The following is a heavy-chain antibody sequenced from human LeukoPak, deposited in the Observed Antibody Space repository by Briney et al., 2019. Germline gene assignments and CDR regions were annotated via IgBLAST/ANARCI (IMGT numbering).Heavy chain of an antibody. D-gene: IGHD3-10*01. V-gene: IGHV4-61*02. J-gene: IGHJ6*03. CDR2: IYTSGST. Sequence: SETLSLTCTVSGGSISSGSYYWSWIRQPAGKGLEWIGRIYTSGSTNYNPSLKSRVTISVDTSKNQFSLKLSSVTAADTAVYYCARLWYYMDVWGKGTTVTISS. CDR1: GGSISSGSYY. CDR3: ARLWYYMDV.